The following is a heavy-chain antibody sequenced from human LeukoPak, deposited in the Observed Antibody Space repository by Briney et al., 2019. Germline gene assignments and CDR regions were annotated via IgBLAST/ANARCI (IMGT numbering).Heavy chain of an antibody. J-gene: IGHJ3*02. CDR3: ATHSSGYDSENDAFDI. CDR2: IYYSGST. CDR1: GGSISSGDYY. Sequence: KASQTLSLTCTVSGGSISSGDYYWSWIRQPPGKGLEWIGYIYYSGSTYYNPSLKSRVTISVDTSKNRFSLKLSSVTAADTAVYYCATHSSGYDSENDAFDIWGQGTMVTVSS. D-gene: IGHD3-22*01. V-gene: IGHV4-30-4*08.